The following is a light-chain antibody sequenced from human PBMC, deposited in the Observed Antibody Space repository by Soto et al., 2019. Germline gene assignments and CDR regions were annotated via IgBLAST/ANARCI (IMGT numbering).Light chain of an antibody. CDR2: GAS. V-gene: IGKV3-20*01. CDR3: QQYGSSSLFT. J-gene: IGKJ3*01. CDR1: QSVSSSY. Sequence: EIVLTQSPGTLSLSPGERATLSCRASQSVSSSYLAWYQQKPGQAPRLLIYGASSRATGIPDRFSGSGSGMDFTLTISRLVYEDFAVYYCQQYGSSSLFTFGPGTNVDIK.